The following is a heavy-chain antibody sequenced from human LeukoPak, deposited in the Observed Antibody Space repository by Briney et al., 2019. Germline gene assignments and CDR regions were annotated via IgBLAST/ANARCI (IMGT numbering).Heavy chain of an antibody. V-gene: IGHV3-33*06. CDR2: IWYDGSNK. CDR1: GFTFSSYG. J-gene: IGHJ4*02. CDR3: AKETAKKGVPLFDY. Sequence: GRSLRLSCAASGFTFSSYGMHWVRQAPGKGLEWVAVIWYDGSNKYYADSVKGRFTISRDNSKNTLYLQMNSLRAEDTAVYYCAKETAKKGVPLFDYWGQGTLVTVSS. D-gene: IGHD3-10*01.